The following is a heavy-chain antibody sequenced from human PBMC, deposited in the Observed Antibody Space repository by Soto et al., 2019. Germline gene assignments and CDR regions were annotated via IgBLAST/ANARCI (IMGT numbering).Heavy chain of an antibody. D-gene: IGHD3-3*01. CDR3: ARIGVNVLRFLEWLPPRREESWFDP. V-gene: IGHV1-46*01. Sequence: ASVKVSSKASGYTFTSYYMHWVRQDNGKGLEWMGIINPSGGSTSYAQKFQGRVTMTRDTSTSTVYMELSSLRSEDTAVYYCARIGVNVLRFLEWLPPRREESWFDPWGQGTLVTVSS. J-gene: IGHJ5*02. CDR1: GYTFTSYY. CDR2: INPSGGST.